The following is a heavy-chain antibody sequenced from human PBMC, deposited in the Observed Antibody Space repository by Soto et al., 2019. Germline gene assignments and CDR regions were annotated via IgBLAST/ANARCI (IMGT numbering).Heavy chain of an antibody. D-gene: IGHD5-18*01. Sequence: LTWSVSGGSISSGGYYWSWISQHPGKGLEWIGYIYYSGSTYYNPSLKSRVTISVDTSKNQFSLKLSSVTAADTAVYYCARSRYSYGSYPFDYWGQGTLVTVSS. J-gene: IGHJ4*02. CDR3: ARSRYSYGSYPFDY. V-gene: IGHV4-31*02. CDR2: IYYSGST. CDR1: GGSISSGGYY.